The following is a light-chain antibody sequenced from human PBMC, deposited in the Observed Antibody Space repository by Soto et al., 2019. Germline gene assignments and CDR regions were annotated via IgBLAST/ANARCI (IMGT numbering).Light chain of an antibody. CDR3: XXXXGSPRT. CDR2: GAS. Sequence: EIVLTQSPGTLSLSPGERATLSCRASQSVSSNYLAWYQQTPGQAPRLLIYGASSRATGIPDRFSGSGSGTDFTLTISXXXXXXXXXXXXXXXXGSPRTFGQGTKVELK. J-gene: IGKJ1*01. CDR1: QSVSSNY. V-gene: IGKV3-20*01.